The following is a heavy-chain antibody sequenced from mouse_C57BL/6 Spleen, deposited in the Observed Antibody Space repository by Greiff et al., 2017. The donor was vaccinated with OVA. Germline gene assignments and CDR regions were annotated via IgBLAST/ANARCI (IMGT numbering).Heavy chain of an antibody. CDR1: GYTFTSYW. Sequence: EVQLQQSGTVLARPGASVKMSCKTSGYTFTSYWMHWVKQRPGQGLEWIGAIYPGNSDPSSNQKFKGKAKLTAVTSASTAYMELSSLTNEDSAVYYCTRRYYYGSSYYFDYGGQGTTLTVSS. D-gene: IGHD1-1*01. CDR2: IYPGNSDP. J-gene: IGHJ2*01. CDR3: TRRYYYGSSYYFDY. V-gene: IGHV1-5*01.